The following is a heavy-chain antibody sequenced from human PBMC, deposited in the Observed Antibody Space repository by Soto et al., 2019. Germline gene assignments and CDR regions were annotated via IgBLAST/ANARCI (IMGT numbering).Heavy chain of an antibody. V-gene: IGHV4-59*01. Sequence: QVQLQESGPGLVKPSETLSLTCTVSGGSISSYYWSWIRQPPGKGLEWIGYIYYSGSTNYNPSLKSRVTISVDTSKNQFPLKLSSVTAADTAVYYCARSLRQYYYSYYMDVWGKGTTVTVSS. CDR2: IYYSGST. J-gene: IGHJ6*03. D-gene: IGHD3-16*02. CDR3: ARSLRQYYYSYYMDV. CDR1: GGSISSYY.